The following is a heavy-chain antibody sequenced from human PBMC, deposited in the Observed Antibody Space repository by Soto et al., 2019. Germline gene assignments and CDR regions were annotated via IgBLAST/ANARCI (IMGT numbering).Heavy chain of an antibody. CDR1: GFTFSHHW. V-gene: IGHV3-7*01. CDR3: VRDYGYYVFEY. CDR2: INQDGSQK. D-gene: IGHD5-18*01. J-gene: IGHJ4*02. Sequence: EVELVESGGGLVQPGGSLRLSCAASGFTFSHHWMGWVRQAPGKGLEWLATINQDGSQKYYVDSVKGRFTISRDNAQNSVYLQMNSLGAEDTSVYFCVRDYGYYVFEYWGKGTLVAVSS.